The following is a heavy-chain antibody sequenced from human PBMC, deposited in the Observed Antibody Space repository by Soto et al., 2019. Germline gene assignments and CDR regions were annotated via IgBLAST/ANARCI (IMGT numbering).Heavy chain of an antibody. J-gene: IGHJ3*02. CDR1: GGSITTGGRY. V-gene: IGHV4-31*02. CDR3: AQALVFTGGDGFDI. CDR2: IYYSGNT. Sequence: QVRLQEWGPGLVKPSQTLSLKCSVSGGSITTGGRYWSWIRQLPGKGLEWIGDIYYSGNTYYHASLKSRVTISVEAAKNQFSLKLRSVTAADTAVYYCAQALVFTGGDGFDIWGQGRLVTVSS. D-gene: IGHD1-1*01.